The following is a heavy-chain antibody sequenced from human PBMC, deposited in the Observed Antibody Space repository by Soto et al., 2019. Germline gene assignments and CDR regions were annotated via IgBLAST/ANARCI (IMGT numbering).Heavy chain of an antibody. CDR3: ARGSGSYPYYYGMDV. V-gene: IGHV1-2*02. J-gene: IGHJ6*02. CDR1: GYTFTGYY. Sequence: ASVKVSCKASGYTFTGYYMHWVRQAPGQGLEWMGWINPNSGGTNYAQKFQGRVTMTRDTSKNQFSLKLSSVTAADTAVYYCARGSGSYPYYYGMDVWGQGTTVTVSS. CDR2: INPNSGGT. D-gene: IGHD1-26*01.